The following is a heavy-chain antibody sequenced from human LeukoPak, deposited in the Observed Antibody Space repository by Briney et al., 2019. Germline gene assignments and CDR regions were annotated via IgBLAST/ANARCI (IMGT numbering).Heavy chain of an antibody. D-gene: IGHD6-13*01. CDR3: ARGIAAAASFDY. Sequence: SETLSLTCAVYGGSFSGYYWSWIRQPPGKGLEWIGEINHSGSTNYNPSLKSRVTISVDTSKNQFSLKLSSVTAADTAAYYCARGIAAAASFDYWGQGTLVTVSS. CDR1: GGSFSGYY. J-gene: IGHJ4*02. CDR2: INHSGST. V-gene: IGHV4-34*01.